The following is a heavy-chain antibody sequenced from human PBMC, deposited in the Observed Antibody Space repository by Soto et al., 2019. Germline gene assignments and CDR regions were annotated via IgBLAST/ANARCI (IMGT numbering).Heavy chain of an antibody. CDR1: GCPLSTYY. D-gene: IGHD3-16*01. J-gene: IGHJ6*03. CDR2: LSYAGDT. V-gene: IGHV3-13*01. Sequence: PVGSMRLSCTASGCPLSTYYIHWIRQATGKGLEWVAALSYAGDTYYPGSVKGRFTVSRESAKNSLYLQMNSLTAGDTAVYYCAKGTHSAWGYYCMDVWGKGTTVTVSS. CDR3: AKGTHSAWGYYCMDV.